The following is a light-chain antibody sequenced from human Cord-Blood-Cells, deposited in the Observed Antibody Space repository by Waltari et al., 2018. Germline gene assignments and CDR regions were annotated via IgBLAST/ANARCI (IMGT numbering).Light chain of an antibody. CDR3: QQYNNWPPYT. Sequence: EIVMTQSPATLSVSPGERATLSCRASQRVSRNFARYQQTPGQAPRLLIYGASTRASGIPARFRGSGSGTEFTLTISSLQSEDFAVYYCQQYNNWPPYTFGQGTKREIK. V-gene: IGKV3-15*01. CDR2: GAS. J-gene: IGKJ2*01. CDR1: QRVSRN.